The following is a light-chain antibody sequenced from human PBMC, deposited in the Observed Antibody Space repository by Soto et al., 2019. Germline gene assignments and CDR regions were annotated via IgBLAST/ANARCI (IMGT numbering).Light chain of an antibody. CDR2: GAS. J-gene: IGKJ2*01. V-gene: IGKV3D-15*01. Sequence: EIVMTQSPATLSVSPGERATLSCRASQSVSSNLAWYQQKPGQAPRLLIYGASTRATGIPARFSGSGSGTEFTLTISSLQSEDFAVYHCQQYNNWPQTFGQVTKLEIK. CDR1: QSVSSN. CDR3: QQYNNWPQT.